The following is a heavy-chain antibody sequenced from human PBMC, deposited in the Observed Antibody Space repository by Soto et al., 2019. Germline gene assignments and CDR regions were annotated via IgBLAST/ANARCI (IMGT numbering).Heavy chain of an antibody. Sequence: QVHLVQSGAEVKKPGASVKVSCKASGYNFIDYDINWLRQSTGQGLEWMGWMTPNSGNTGYAQKFQGRVTLTRDTSIGAAYMELSSLKSEDTAVYYCARNPYGSGLFDPWGQGTLVTVSS. J-gene: IGHJ5*02. D-gene: IGHD6-19*01. V-gene: IGHV1-8*01. CDR2: MTPNSGNT. CDR3: ARNPYGSGLFDP. CDR1: GYNFIDYD.